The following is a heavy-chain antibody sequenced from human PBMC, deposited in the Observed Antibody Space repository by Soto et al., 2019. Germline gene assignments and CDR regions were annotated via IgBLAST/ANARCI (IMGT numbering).Heavy chain of an antibody. V-gene: IGHV4-30-4*01. Sequence: PSETLSLTCTVSGCSISSGDYYWGWIRQPPGKGLEWIGYIYYSGSTYYNPSLKSRVTISVDTSKNQFSLKLSSVTAADTAVYYCASYDSSGYYPPFDYWGQGTLVTVSS. CDR1: GCSISSGDYY. D-gene: IGHD3-22*01. J-gene: IGHJ4*02. CDR2: IYYSGST. CDR3: ASYDSSGYYPPFDY.